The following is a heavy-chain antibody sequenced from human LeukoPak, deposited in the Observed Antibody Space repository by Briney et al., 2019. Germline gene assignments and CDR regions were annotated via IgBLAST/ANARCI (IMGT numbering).Heavy chain of an antibody. D-gene: IGHD2-15*01. Sequence: ASVKVSCKASGYTFTGYYMHWVRQAPGQGLEWMGWISGYNDNTKYAQKIQDRVTMTTDTSTTTAYMELRSLTSDDTAVYYCARAGAVVDNWFDPWGQGTLVTVPS. V-gene: IGHV1-18*04. CDR1: GYTFTGYY. J-gene: IGHJ5*02. CDR2: ISGYNDNT. CDR3: ARAGAVVDNWFDP.